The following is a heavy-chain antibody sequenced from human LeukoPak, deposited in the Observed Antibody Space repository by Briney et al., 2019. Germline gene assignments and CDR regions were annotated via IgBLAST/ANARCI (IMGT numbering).Heavy chain of an antibody. CDR3: ARGGRLWFGELSPFDY. CDR2: IYYSGST. Sequence: SETLSLTCTVSGGSISSYYWSWIRQPPGKGPEWIGYIYYSGSTNYNPSLKSRVTISVDTSKNQFSLKLSSVTAADTAVYYCARGGRLWFGELSPFDYWGQGTLVTVSS. D-gene: IGHD3-10*01. J-gene: IGHJ4*02. CDR1: GGSISSYY. V-gene: IGHV4-59*01.